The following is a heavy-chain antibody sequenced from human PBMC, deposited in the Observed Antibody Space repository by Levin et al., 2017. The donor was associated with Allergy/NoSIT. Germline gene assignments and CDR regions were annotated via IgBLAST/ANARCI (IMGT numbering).Heavy chain of an antibody. CDR1: GFTFSSYG. D-gene: IGHD3-10*01. Sequence: PGGSLRLSCAASGFTFSSYGMHWVRQAPGKGLEWVAVISYDGSNKYYADSVKGRFTISRDNSKNTLYLQMNSLRAEDTAVYYCAKATPYYYGSGSKEYFQHWGQGTLVTVSS. V-gene: IGHV3-30*18. CDR3: AKATPYYYGSGSKEYFQH. CDR2: ISYDGSNK. J-gene: IGHJ1*01.